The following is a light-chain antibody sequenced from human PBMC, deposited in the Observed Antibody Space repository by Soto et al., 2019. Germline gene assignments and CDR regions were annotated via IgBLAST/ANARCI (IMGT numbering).Light chain of an antibody. CDR3: RSYTSSSNYV. J-gene: IGLJ1*01. V-gene: IGLV2-14*01. CDR1: SSDVGGYNY. Sequence: QSALTQPASVSGSPGQSITISCTGTSSDVGGYNYVSWYQQHPGKAPKLMIYDVSNRPSGVSNRFSGSKSGNTASLTISGLQAEDEADYYCRSYTSSSNYVFGTGNKVTDL. CDR2: DVS.